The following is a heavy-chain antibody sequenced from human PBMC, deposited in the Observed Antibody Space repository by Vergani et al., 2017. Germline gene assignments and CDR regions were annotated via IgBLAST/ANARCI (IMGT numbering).Heavy chain of an antibody. CDR1: GGTFSSYA. V-gene: IGHV1-69*04. Sequence: QVQLVQSGAEVKKPGSSVKVSCKASGGTFSSYAISWVRQAPGQGLEWVGRIITFLGIANYAQKFQGRVTITAAKSTSTAYRELSSLRSEDTAVYYCAKGDILTGSVNWFDPWGQGTLVTVSS. J-gene: IGHJ5*02. CDR3: AKGDILTGSVNWFDP. D-gene: IGHD3-9*01. CDR2: IITFLGIA.